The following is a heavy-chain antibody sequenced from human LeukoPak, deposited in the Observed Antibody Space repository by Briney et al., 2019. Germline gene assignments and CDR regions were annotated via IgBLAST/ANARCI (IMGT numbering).Heavy chain of an antibody. CDR1: GFSFSFYW. D-gene: IGHD3-22*01. V-gene: IGHV3-74*01. CDR3: ARDLGYYDSSGYYYDFDY. CDR2: IKTDGSIA. Sequence: GGSLRLSCAASGFSFSFYWMHWVRQAPGKGPVWVSRIKTDGSIADYADSVKGRFTISRDNAKNSLYLQMNSLRAEDTAVYYCARDLGYYDSSGYYYDFDYWGQGTLVTVSS. J-gene: IGHJ4*02.